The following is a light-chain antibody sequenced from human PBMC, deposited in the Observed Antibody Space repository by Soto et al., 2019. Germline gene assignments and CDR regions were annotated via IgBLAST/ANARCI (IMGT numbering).Light chain of an antibody. Sequence: QPVLTQPASVTGSPGQSITISCTETNSDVGSYNLVSWYQQHPGKAPKLVIYKGSERPSGVSNRFSGSKSGNTASLTISGLQAEDDADYYCCSYAGSITFYVFGTGTKVTVL. J-gene: IGLJ1*01. CDR2: KGS. CDR3: CSYAGSITFYV. V-gene: IGLV2-23*01. CDR1: NSDVGSYNL.